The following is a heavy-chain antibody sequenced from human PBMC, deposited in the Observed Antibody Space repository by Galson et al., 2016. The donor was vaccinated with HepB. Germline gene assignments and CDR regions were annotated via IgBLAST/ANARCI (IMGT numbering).Heavy chain of an antibody. V-gene: IGHV3-30*18. CDR2: ISYDGAVQ. CDR1: GFTFFSYG. CDR3: AKARVVVTAKGIDY. Sequence: SLRLSCAASGFTFFSYGMLWVRQAPGKGLEWVATISYDGAVQYYADFVKGRVTISRDNSKNTLYLQMDSLRPEDTAMYYCAKARVVVTAKGIDYWGQGTLVTVAS. J-gene: IGHJ4*02. D-gene: IGHD2-21*02.